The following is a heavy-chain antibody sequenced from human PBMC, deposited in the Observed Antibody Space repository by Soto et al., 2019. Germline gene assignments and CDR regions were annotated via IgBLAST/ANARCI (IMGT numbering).Heavy chain of an antibody. J-gene: IGHJ4*01. CDR1: GYTFTSYD. Sequence: QVQLVQSGAEVKKPGASVKVSCKASGYTFTSYDINWMRQATGQGLEWLGWMTPNSGNTGYAQKFQGRVTMTRDTSTSTAYMELSSVTHEDTAVYYCARNKLGPGDFDYWGHGTLVTVSS. D-gene: IGHD1-26*01. V-gene: IGHV1-8*01. CDR3: ARNKLGPGDFDY. CDR2: MTPNSGNT.